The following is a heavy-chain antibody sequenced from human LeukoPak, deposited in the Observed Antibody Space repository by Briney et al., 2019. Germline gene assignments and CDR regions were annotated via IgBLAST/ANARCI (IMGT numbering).Heavy chain of an antibody. Sequence: VKVSCKASGYTFTSYGISWVRQAPGQGLEWMGWISAYNGNTNYAQKLQGRVTMTTDTSTSTAYMELRSLRSDDTAVYYCARTGSCSGGSSHNWFDPWGQGTLVTVSS. J-gene: IGHJ5*02. D-gene: IGHD2-15*01. CDR2: ISAYNGNT. CDR3: ARTGSCSGGSSHNWFDP. V-gene: IGHV1-18*01. CDR1: GYTFTSYG.